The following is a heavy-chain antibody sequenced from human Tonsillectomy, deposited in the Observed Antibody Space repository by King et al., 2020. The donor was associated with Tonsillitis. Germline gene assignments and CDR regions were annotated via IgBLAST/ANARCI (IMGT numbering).Heavy chain of an antibody. V-gene: IGHV4-31*03. D-gene: IGHD3-16*01. J-gene: IGHJ1*01. Sequence: QLQESGPGLVKPSQTLSLTCTAXGGSVSIDYYCSWIRHYPGXGLEWIGHXGYTGITYYNPSXXGRIAIXLDTSKNQFSLNLGSVTAAATAVYYSAIANYFXXXSDVXTXXXVWGXGXLVTVSS. CDR1: GGSVSIDYY. CDR3: AIANYFXXXSDVXTXXXV. CDR2: XGYTGIT.